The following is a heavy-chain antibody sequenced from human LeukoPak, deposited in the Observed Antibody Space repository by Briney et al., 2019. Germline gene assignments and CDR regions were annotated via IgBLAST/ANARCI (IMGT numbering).Heavy chain of an antibody. D-gene: IGHD5-24*01. J-gene: IGHJ4*02. V-gene: IGHV3-74*01. CDR3: ARDWVYKIDY. CDR2: ISHDGII. CDR1: GFTFSSYV. Sequence: GGSLRLSCETAGFTFSSYVMHWVRRTPGKGLVWVSRISHDGIISYADSVKGRFTISRDNAKNTLTLQMNSLRVEVTAVYFCARDWVYKIDYWGRGTLVTVSS.